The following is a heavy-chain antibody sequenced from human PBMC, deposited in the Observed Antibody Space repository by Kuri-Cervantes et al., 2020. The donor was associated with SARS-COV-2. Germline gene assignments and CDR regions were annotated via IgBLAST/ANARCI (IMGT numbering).Heavy chain of an antibody. Sequence: SETLSLTCTVSGYSISSGYYWGWIRQPAGKGLEWIGRIYTSGSTNYNPSLKSRVTMSVDTSKNQFSLKLSSVTAADTAVYYCARGQGIAVAGIIRPEGGDDAFDIWGQGTMVTVSS. V-gene: IGHV4-4*07. CDR3: ARGQGIAVAGIIRPEGGDDAFDI. CDR2: IYTSGST. D-gene: IGHD6-19*01. CDR1: GYSISSGYY. J-gene: IGHJ3*02.